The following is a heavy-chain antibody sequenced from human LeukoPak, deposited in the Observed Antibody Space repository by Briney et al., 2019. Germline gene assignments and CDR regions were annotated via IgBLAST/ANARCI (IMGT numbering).Heavy chain of an antibody. Sequence: GGSLRLSCAASGFTFSDYYMSWIRQAPGKGLEWVSYISSSGSTIYYADSVKGRFTISRDNAKNSLYLQMNSLRAEDTAVYYCARDESEGCSGGSCYYYYGMDVWGQGTTVAVSS. J-gene: IGHJ6*02. V-gene: IGHV3-11*01. CDR2: ISSSGSTI. CDR1: GFTFSDYY. D-gene: IGHD2-15*01. CDR3: ARDESEGCSGGSCYYYYGMDV.